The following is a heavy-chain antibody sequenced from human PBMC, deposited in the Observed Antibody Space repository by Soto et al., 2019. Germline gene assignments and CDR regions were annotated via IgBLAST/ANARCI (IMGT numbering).Heavy chain of an antibody. CDR3: ARGIGYCSSINCYSSRRLRFDS. CDR1: GGSFSGYY. V-gene: IGHV4-34*01. D-gene: IGHD2-2*01. Sequence: PSETLSLTCGVYGGSFSGYYWSWIRQPPGKGLEWIGEINHSGSTNYNPSLKSRVTISVHTPKNQFSLKMSSVTAADTAVYYCARGIGYCSSINCYSSRRLRFDSWGQGTLVTVSS. CDR2: INHSGST. J-gene: IGHJ4*02.